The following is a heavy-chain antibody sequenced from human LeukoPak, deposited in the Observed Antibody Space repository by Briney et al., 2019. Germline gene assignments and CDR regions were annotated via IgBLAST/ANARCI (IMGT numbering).Heavy chain of an antibody. CDR3: ARGLTYYFDSSGYYVTDAFDI. J-gene: IGHJ3*02. V-gene: IGHV4-59*01. Sequence: SETLSLTCTVSGGSTSSFYWTWIRQPPGEGLEWIGYIYNSRSTNYNPSLNSRVTISADASKNQFSLKLNSVTAADTAVYYCARGLTYYFDSSGYYVTDAFDIWGQGTMVTVSS. CDR2: IYNSRST. D-gene: IGHD3-22*01. CDR1: GGSTSSFY.